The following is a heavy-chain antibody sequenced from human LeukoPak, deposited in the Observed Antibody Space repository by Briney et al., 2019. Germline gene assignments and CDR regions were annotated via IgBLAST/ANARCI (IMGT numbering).Heavy chain of an antibody. CDR2: ISAYNGNT. CDR3: ARGYCSGGSCYSGTDYFDY. Sequence: ASVKVSCKASGYTFTSYYMHWVRQAPGQGLEWMGWISAYNGNTNYAQKLQGRVTMTTDTSTSTAYMELRSLRSDDTAVYYCARGYCSGGSCYSGTDYFDYWGQGTLVTVSS. V-gene: IGHV1-18*04. D-gene: IGHD2-15*01. CDR1: GYTFTSYY. J-gene: IGHJ4*02.